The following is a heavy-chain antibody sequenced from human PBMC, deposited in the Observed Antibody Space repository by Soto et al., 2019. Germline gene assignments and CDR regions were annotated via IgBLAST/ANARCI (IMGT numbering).Heavy chain of an antibody. J-gene: IGHJ5*01. Sequence: QVQLQESGPGLVKPSETLSLTCTVSGGSMSTYHWSWIRQSPGQGLEWIGYIYYSGNTNYNPALESRVTISVATSKNQFSLDLTSVTAADTAIYYCARHSSGWIQSTGWFDSWGQGTLVTVSS. V-gene: IGHV4-59*08. CDR2: IYYSGNT. D-gene: IGHD5-18*01. CDR3: ARHSSGWIQSTGWFDS. CDR1: GGSMSTYH.